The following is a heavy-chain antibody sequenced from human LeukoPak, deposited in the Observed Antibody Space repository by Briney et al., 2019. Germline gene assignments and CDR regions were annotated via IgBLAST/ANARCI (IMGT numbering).Heavy chain of an antibody. CDR1: GGSIRSYY. CDR3: ARCGYSGYEYDY. V-gene: IGHV4-59*08. D-gene: IGHD5-12*01. CDR2: IYYSGST. Sequence: SETLTLTCTVSGGSIRSYYWSWIRQPPGKGLEWIGYIYYSGSTDYNPSLKSRVTMSVDTSKNQFSLKLSSVTAADTAVYYCARCGYSGYEYDYWGQGTLVTVSS. J-gene: IGHJ4*02.